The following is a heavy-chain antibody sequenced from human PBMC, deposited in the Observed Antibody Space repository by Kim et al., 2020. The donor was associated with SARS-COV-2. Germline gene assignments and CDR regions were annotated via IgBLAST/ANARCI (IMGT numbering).Heavy chain of an antibody. CDR1: GFTFSSYA. CDR3: ARGWLFVATDYYGMDV. Sequence: GGSLRLSCAASGFTFSSYAMHWVRQAPGKGLEWVAVISYDGSNKYYADSVKGRFTISRDNSKNTLYLQMNSLRAEDTAVYYCARGWLFVATDYYGMDVWGQGTTVTGSS. J-gene: IGHJ6*02. CDR2: ISYDGSNK. V-gene: IGHV3-30*04. D-gene: IGHD5-12*01.